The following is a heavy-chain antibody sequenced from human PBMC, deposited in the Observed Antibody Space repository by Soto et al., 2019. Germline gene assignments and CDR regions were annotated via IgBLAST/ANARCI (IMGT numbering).Heavy chain of an antibody. D-gene: IGHD4-4*01. J-gene: IGHJ4*02. CDR2: IYHSGTT. CDR1: GDSITSIYH. CDR3: VSHRTTVIPQAYFDY. V-gene: IGHV4-38-2*01. Sequence: SETLSLTCAVSGDSITSIYHWAWIRQPPGRGLEWVASIYHSGTTYYNPSLKSRVTISVDTSKNQFSLNLNSVTASDTAVYFCVSHRTTVIPQAYFDYCGPGALVIVSS.